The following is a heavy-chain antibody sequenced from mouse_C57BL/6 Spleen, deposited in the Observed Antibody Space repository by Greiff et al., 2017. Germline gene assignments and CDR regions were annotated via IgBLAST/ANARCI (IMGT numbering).Heavy chain of an antibody. Sequence: QVQLQQPGAELVMPGASVKLSCKASGYTFTSYWMHWVKQRPGQGLEWIGEIDPSDSYTNYNQKFKGKSTLTVDKSSSTAYMQLSSLTSEDYAVYYCARYPYYYGSSYAMDYWGQGTSVTVSS. V-gene: IGHV1-69*01. CDR3: ARYPYYYGSSYAMDY. CDR2: IDPSDSYT. D-gene: IGHD1-1*01. J-gene: IGHJ4*01. CDR1: GYTFTSYW.